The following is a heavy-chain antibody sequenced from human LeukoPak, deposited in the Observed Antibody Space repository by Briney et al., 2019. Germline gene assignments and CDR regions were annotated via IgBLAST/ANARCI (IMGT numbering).Heavy chain of an antibody. Sequence: ASVKVSCKASGYTFTDYYMHWVRLAPGQGLEWMGWINPNSGGTNYVQNFQGWVTMTRDTSINTAYMELSRLTSDDTAVYYCARANFLYCSSTSCLFDYWGQGTLVTVSS. D-gene: IGHD2-2*01. CDR3: ARANFLYCSSTSCLFDY. V-gene: IGHV1-2*04. CDR1: GYTFTDYY. J-gene: IGHJ4*02. CDR2: INPNSGGT.